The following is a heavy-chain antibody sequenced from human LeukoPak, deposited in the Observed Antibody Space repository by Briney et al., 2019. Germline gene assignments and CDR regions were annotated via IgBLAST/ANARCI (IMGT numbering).Heavy chain of an antibody. CDR1: GFIFSTYA. CDR3: AKRPPKAKFGSSPFDY. D-gene: IGHD6-6*01. CDR2: FSVSGNT. Sequence: PGGSLRLSCAASGFIFSTYAMSWVRQSPGKGLEWVSTFSVSGNTHYADSVKGRFTISRDNSKNTLYLQMNSLRAEDTAVYYCAKRPPKAKFGSSPFDYWGQGTLVTVSS. J-gene: IGHJ4*02. V-gene: IGHV3-23*01.